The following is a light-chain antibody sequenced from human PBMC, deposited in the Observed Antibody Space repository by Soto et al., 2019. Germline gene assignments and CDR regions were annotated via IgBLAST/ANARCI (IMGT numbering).Light chain of an antibody. Sequence: QSVVTQPPSVSAAPRQRVTISCSGGSSNIGNNAVNWYQQVPGKAPKLIMYYDDLLPSGVSDRFSGSESGTSASLTISNLQSEDEADYYCAVWDDSLHGVIFGGGTKLTVL. CDR1: SSNIGNNA. CDR3: AVWDDSLHGVI. CDR2: YDD. V-gene: IGLV1-36*01. J-gene: IGLJ2*01.